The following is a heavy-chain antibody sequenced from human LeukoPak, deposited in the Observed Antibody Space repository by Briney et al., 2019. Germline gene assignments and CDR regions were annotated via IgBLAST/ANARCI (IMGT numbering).Heavy chain of an antibody. J-gene: IGHJ6*02. CDR3: QIGAARPLQHYYYGMDV. D-gene: IGHD6-6*01. V-gene: IGHV4-39*01. CDR2: IYYSGST. CDR1: GGSISNSYY. Sequence: SETLSLTCTVSGGSISNSYYWAWIRQPPGKGLEWIGSIYYSGSTYYNPSLKSRVTISVDTSKNQFSLKLSSVTAADTAVYYCQIGAARPLQHYYYGMDVWGQGTTVTVSS.